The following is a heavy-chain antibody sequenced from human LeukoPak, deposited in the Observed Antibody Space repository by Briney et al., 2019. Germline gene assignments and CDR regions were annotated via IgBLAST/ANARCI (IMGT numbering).Heavy chain of an antibody. J-gene: IGHJ5*02. D-gene: IGHD3-10*01. Sequence: PSETLSLTCTVSGGSISSSSYYWGWIRQPPGKGLEWIGSIYYSGSTYYNPSLKSRVTISVDTSKNQFSLKLSSVTAADTAEYYCARDPIRTYYYGSGSPHNWFDPWGQGTLVTVSS. CDR1: GGSISSSSYY. V-gene: IGHV4-39*01. CDR2: IYYSGST. CDR3: ARDPIRTYYYGSGSPHNWFDP.